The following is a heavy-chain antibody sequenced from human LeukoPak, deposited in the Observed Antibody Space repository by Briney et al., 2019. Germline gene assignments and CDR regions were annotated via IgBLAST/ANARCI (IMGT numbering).Heavy chain of an antibody. J-gene: IGHJ4*02. CDR2: IRYDGSNV. Sequence: GGSLRLSCAGSGFTFSSYGIHWVRQAPGKGLEWVTFIRYDGSNVQYADSVQGRFTISRDNSKNTVYPQMNSLRVEDSGLYYCAKDWNYGSYFDYWGQGTLVTVSS. D-gene: IGHD1-7*01. V-gene: IGHV3-30*02. CDR3: AKDWNYGSYFDY. CDR1: GFTFSSYG.